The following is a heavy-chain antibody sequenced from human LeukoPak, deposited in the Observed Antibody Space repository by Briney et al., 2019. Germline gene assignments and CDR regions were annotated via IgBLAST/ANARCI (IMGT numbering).Heavy chain of an antibody. Sequence: SVKVSCKASGGTFSSYAISWVRQAPGQGLEWMGRIIPIFGTANYAQKFQGRVTITTDESTSTAYMELSSLRSEDTAVYYCARNSAITGLFDYWGQRTLVTVSS. CDR1: GGTFSSYA. J-gene: IGHJ4*02. V-gene: IGHV1-69*05. CDR2: IIPIFGTA. CDR3: ARNSAITGLFDY. D-gene: IGHD5-24*01.